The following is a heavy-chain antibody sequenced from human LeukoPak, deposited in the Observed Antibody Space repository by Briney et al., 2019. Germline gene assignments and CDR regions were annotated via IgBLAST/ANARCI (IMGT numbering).Heavy chain of an antibody. Sequence: SETLSLTCTVSGGSISSYYWSWIRQPPGKGLEWIGYIYYSGSTNYNPSLKSRVTISVDTSKNQFSLKLSSVTAADTAVYYCARVDYDFWSGYFNWFDPWGQGTLVTVSS. V-gene: IGHV4-59*12. CDR1: GGSISSYY. CDR2: IYYSGST. J-gene: IGHJ5*02. D-gene: IGHD3-3*01. CDR3: ARVDYDFWSGYFNWFDP.